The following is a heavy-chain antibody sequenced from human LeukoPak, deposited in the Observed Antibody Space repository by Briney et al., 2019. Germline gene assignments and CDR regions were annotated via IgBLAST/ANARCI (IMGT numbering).Heavy chain of an antibody. Sequence: GASVKVSCKASGGTFSSYAISWVRQAPGQGLEWMGGIIPIFGTANYAQKFQGRVTITADESTSTAYMELSSLRSEDTAVYYCARDRCVTIFGVVIHNWFDPWGQGTLVTVSS. CDR1: GGTFSSYA. CDR3: ARDRCVTIFGVVIHNWFDP. CDR2: IIPIFGTA. J-gene: IGHJ5*02. D-gene: IGHD3-3*01. V-gene: IGHV1-69*13.